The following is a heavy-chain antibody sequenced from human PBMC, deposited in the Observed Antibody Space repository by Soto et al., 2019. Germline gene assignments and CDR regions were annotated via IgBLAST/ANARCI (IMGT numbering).Heavy chain of an antibody. CDR1: GGTFSNYV. Sequence: QVQLVQSGAEVKKTGSSVKVSCKASGGTFSNYVVNWVRQAPGQGLEWMGRIIPISGAANYAQKFQGRVTITADKSTSTSYMELSSLRSDDTAVYYCARDMTRTVVPYVDFWGQGTLVTVSS. CDR2: IIPISGAA. CDR3: ARDMTRTVVPYVDF. V-gene: IGHV1-69*06. J-gene: IGHJ4*02. D-gene: IGHD1-7*01.